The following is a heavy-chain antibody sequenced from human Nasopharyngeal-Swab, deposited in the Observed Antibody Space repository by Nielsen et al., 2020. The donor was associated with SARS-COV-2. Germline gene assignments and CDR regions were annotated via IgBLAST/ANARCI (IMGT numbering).Heavy chain of an antibody. CDR3: ARGPRAYCSSTSCYNWFDP. J-gene: IGHJ5*02. V-gene: IGHV4-34*01. D-gene: IGHD2-2*01. CDR1: GGSFNGYY. CDR2: INHSGST. Sequence: SQTLSLTCAVYGGSFNGYYWSWIRQPPGKGLEWTGEINHSGSTNYNPSLKSRVTISVDTSKSQFSLKLSSVTAADTAVYYCARGPRAYCSSTSCYNWFDPWGQGTLVTVSS.